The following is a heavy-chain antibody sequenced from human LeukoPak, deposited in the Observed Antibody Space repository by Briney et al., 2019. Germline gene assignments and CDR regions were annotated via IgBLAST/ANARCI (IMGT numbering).Heavy chain of an antibody. D-gene: IGHD2-2*02. CDR1: GYSISSGYY. CDR3: ARRICSSTSCYTGQFDY. CDR2: IYHSGST. Sequence: SETLSLTCAVSGYSISSGYYWGWIRQPPGKGLEWIGSIYHSGSTYYNPSLKSRVTISVDTSKHQFSLKLSSVTAADTAVYYCARRICSSTSCYTGQFDYWGQGTLVTVSS. V-gene: IGHV4-38-2*01. J-gene: IGHJ4*02.